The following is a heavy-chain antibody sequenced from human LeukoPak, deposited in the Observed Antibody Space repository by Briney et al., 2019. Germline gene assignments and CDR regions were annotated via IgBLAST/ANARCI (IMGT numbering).Heavy chain of an antibody. Sequence: GASVKVSCKVSGYTLTELSMHWARQAPGKGLEWMGGFDPEDGETIYAQKFQGRVTMTEDTSTDTAYMELSSLRSEDTAVCYCATGAVEWFGPSDYWGQGTLVTVSS. CDR1: GYTLTELS. D-gene: IGHD3-10*01. CDR2: FDPEDGET. J-gene: IGHJ4*02. CDR3: ATGAVEWFGPSDY. V-gene: IGHV1-24*01.